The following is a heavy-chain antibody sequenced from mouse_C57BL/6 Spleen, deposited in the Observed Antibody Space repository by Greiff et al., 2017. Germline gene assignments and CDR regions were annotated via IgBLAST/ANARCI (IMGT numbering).Heavy chain of an antibody. V-gene: IGHV1-15*01. D-gene: IGHD4-1*01. CDR1: GYTFTDYE. Sequence: QVQLQQSGAELVRPGASVTLSCKASGYTFTDYEMHWVKQTPVHGLEWIGAIDPETGGTAYNQKFKGRAILTADKTSSTAYMELRSLTSEDSADDYCTRPQAGPTYYFGYWGQGTPLTVSS. CDR2: IDPETGGT. CDR3: TRPQAGPTYYFGY. J-gene: IGHJ2*01.